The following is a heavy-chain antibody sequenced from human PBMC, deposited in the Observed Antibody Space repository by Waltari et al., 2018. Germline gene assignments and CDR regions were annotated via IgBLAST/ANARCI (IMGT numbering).Heavy chain of an antibody. D-gene: IGHD2-2*02. J-gene: IGHJ4*02. V-gene: IGHV1-69*08. CDR3: ARDPPTNPDIVVVPAAISRSSSWSHRNDY. Sequence: QVQLVQSGAEVKKPGSSVKVSCKASGGTFSSYTISWVRQAPGQGLEWMGRIIPILGIANYAQKFQGRVTITADKSTSTAYMKLSSLRSEDTAVYYCARDPPTNPDIVVVPAAISRSSSWSHRNDYWGQGTLVTVSS. CDR1: GGTFSSYT. CDR2: IIPILGIA.